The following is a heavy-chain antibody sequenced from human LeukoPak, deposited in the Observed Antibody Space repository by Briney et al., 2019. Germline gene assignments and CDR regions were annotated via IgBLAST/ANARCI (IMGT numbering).Heavy chain of an antibody. CDR1: GYIFTTYG. V-gene: IGHV1-18*01. J-gene: IGHJ4*02. D-gene: IGHD6-19*01. CDR3: ARGTAVAGNGDY. CDR2: ISAYNSNT. Sequence: GAAVTVSCKASGYIFTTYGISWVRQAPGQGKEWMGWISAYNSNTNYAQKLQGRVTMTTDTSTSTAYMELRSLRSDDTAVYYCARGTAVAGNGDYWGQGTLVTVSS.